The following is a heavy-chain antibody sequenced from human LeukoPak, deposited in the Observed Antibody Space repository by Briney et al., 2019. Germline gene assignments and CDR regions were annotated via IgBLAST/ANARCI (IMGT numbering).Heavy chain of an antibody. V-gene: IGHV1-8*03. CDR2: MNPNSGNT. CDR3: ARGPKWTGSYYYFDY. Sequence: ASVKVSCKASGYTFTNYHINWVRQATGHGLEWMGWMNPNSGNTGYAQKFQGRVTITRNTSITTAYMELTSLRSEDTAVYYCARGPKWTGSYYYFDYCGQGTLVTVSS. J-gene: IGHJ4*02. D-gene: IGHD3-10*01. CDR1: GYTFTNYH.